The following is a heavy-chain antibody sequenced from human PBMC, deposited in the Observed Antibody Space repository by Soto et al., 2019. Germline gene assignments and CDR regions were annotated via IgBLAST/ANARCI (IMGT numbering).Heavy chain of an antibody. J-gene: IGHJ5*02. CDR2: ISFTGSIT. V-gene: IGHV3-11*01. CDR1: GFPFGDYY. Sequence: QVQLVESGGALVKPGGSLRLSCAASGFPFGDYYMSWIRQAPGKGLEWVSYISFTGSITYYADSVRGRFTISRENARSSVYLQMNSLRCKATAVYYCARHLQKAATPRNRFDPWGHGHLVTVSS. CDR3: ARHLQKAATPRNRFDP. D-gene: IGHD2-15*01.